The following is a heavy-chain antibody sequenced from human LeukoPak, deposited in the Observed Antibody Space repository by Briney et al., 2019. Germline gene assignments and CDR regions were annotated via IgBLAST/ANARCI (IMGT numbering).Heavy chain of an antibody. J-gene: IGHJ6*02. Sequence: PGGSLRLSCAASGFTFSSYSMNWVRQAPGKGLEWVSYISSSSSTIYYADSVKGRFTISRDNAKNSLYLQMNTLRAEDTAVYYCARVRALASYHYGMDVWGQGTTVTVSS. D-gene: IGHD6-19*01. CDR1: GFTFSSYS. V-gene: IGHV3-48*04. CDR2: ISSSSSTI. CDR3: ARVRALASYHYGMDV.